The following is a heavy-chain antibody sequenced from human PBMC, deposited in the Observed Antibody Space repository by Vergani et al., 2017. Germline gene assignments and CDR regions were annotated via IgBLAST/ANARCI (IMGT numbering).Heavy chain of an antibody. J-gene: IGHJ4*02. CDR1: GYSFTNYW. CDR3: ARLYGRDRSGSKYFDY. CDR2: INPADSDT. V-gene: IGHV5-51*01. Sequence: EVQLVPSGAEVKKPGESLNISCQISGYSFTNYWIGWVRQMPGKGLEWMGIINPADSDTRYNPSFQGQVTISVDKSISTASLQRSSLRASDSAMYYCARLYGRDRSGSKYFDYWGQGTLVTVSS. D-gene: IGHD6-25*01.